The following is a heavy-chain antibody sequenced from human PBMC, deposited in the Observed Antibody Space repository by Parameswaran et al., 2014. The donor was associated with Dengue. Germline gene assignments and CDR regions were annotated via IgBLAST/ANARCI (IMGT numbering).Heavy chain of an antibody. V-gene: IGHV3-30-3*01. CDR2: ISYDGSNK. Sequence: VRQAPGKGLEWVAVISYDGSNKYYADSVKGRFTISRDNSKNTLYLQMNSLRAEDTAVYYCARVVVRGVITSYYYYGMDVWGQGTTVTVSS. CDR3: ARVVVRGVITSYYYYGMDV. D-gene: IGHD3-10*01. J-gene: IGHJ6*02.